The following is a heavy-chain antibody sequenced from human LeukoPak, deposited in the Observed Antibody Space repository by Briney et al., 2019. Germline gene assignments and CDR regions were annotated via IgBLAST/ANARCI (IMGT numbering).Heavy chain of an antibody. Sequence: ASVTVSCTASGNTFTGYYMHWVRQAPGQGLDWMGWINPNSGGTNYAQKFQGRVTMTRDTSISTAYMELSRLRSDDTAVYYCATFGAGGYYFDYWGQGTLVTVSS. CDR3: ATFGAGGYYFDY. CDR2: INPNSGGT. J-gene: IGHJ4*02. CDR1: GNTFTGYY. D-gene: IGHD3-3*01. V-gene: IGHV1-2*02.